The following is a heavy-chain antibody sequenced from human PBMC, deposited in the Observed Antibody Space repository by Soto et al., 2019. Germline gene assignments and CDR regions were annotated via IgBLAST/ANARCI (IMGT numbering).Heavy chain of an antibody. CDR1: GFNFRSYA. CDR3: ARDAYASSWNWFDP. J-gene: IGHJ5*02. CDR2: ISYDGSLE. V-gene: IGHV3-30*04. D-gene: IGHD6-13*01. Sequence: QVKLVESGGGVVQAGRSLRLSCAASGFNFRSYAIHWVRQSPDKGLEWVAVISYDGSLEYYGDSVKGRFTISRDNSKNTLYLQMSGLRGEDTAVYYCARDAYASSWNWFDPWGQGTLVTVSS.